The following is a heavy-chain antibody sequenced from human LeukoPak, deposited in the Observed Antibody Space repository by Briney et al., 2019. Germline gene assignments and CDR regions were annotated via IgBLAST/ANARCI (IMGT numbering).Heavy chain of an antibody. D-gene: IGHD5-12*01. V-gene: IGHV3-43*01. Sequence: HPGGSLRLSCAASGFTFDDYTMHWVRQAPGKGLEWVSLISWDGGSTYYADSVKGRFTISRDNSKNSLYLQMNSLRTEDTALYYCAKGHEWLRSRGPYYFDYWGQGTLVTVSS. CDR2: ISWDGGST. CDR3: AKGHEWLRSRGPYYFDY. J-gene: IGHJ4*02. CDR1: GFTFDDYT.